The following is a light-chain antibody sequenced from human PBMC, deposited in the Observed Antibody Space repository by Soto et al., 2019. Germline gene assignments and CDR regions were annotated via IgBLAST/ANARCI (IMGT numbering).Light chain of an antibody. CDR1: QNSNNY. J-gene: IGKJ4*01. CDR2: DAS. V-gene: IGKV1-33*01. Sequence: DIQMTQSPSSLSASVGDRVTITCQASQNSNNYLNWYQQKPGRAPKLLIYDASNLETGVPSRFSGSGSGTDFTFTISSLQPEDIATYYCQQYDNLPLTFGGGTKVDIK. CDR3: QQYDNLPLT.